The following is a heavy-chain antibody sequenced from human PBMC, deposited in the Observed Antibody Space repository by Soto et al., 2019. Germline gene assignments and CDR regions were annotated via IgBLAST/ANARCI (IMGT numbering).Heavy chain of an antibody. J-gene: IGHJ4*02. CDR1: GFTFSSYA. V-gene: IGHV3-64D*06. D-gene: IGHD5-12*01. CDR3: VKSRGGNNFDFFD. Sequence: GGSLRLSCSASGFTFSSYAMHWVRQAPGRRLEYVSGVRGNGDPPFYADSVKGRFTISRDNSKNTLYLQMSSLSADDTAVYYCVKSRGGNNFDFFDWGQGALVTVSS. CDR2: VRGNGDPP.